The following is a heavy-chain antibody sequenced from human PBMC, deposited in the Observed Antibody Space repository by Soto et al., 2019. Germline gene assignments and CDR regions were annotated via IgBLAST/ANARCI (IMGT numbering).Heavy chain of an antibody. V-gene: IGHV5-51*01. CDR1: GYSFTSYW. CDR2: IYPGDSDT. J-gene: IGHJ6*02. D-gene: IGHD6-13*01. CDR3: ARARSRGCIAAAGYYGMDV. Sequence: AGESLKISCKGSGYSFTSYWIGWVRQMPGKVLEWMGIIYPGDSDTRYSPSFQGQVTISADKSISTAYLQWSSLKASDTAMYYCARARSRGCIAAAGYYGMDVWGQGXTVTVYS.